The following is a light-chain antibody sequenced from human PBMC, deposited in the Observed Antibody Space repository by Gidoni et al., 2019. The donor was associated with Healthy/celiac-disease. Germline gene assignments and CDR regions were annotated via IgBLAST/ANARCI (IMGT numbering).Light chain of an antibody. Sequence: EIVMTQSPATLSVSPGERATLSCRASQSVSSNLAWYQQKPGQAPRLLIYGASTRATGLPARFSGSGSGPEFALTISSLQSEDFAVYYCQQYNNWPPWTFGQXTKVEIK. CDR3: QQYNNWPPWT. V-gene: IGKV3-15*01. J-gene: IGKJ1*01. CDR2: GAS. CDR1: QSVSSN.